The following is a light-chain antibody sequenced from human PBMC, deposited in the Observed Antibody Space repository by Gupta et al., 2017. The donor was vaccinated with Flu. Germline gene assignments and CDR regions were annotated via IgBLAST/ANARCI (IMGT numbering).Light chain of an antibody. CDR1: RSLSPW. CDR3: HQYYDYSRT. J-gene: IGKJ1*01. CDR2: KAS. Sequence: DIQMTQSPSTLSASVGDRVTITCRASRSLSPWLAWYQQKSGKAPKLLIYKASSLQSGVPSRFSGSGSGTEFTLTISSLQSDDFATYYCHQYYDYSRTFGQGTKVEIK. V-gene: IGKV1-5*03.